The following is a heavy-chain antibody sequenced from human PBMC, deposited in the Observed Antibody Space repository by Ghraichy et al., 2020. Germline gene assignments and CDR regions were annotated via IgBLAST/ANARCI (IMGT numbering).Heavy chain of an antibody. Sequence: GESLNISCAASGFTFSNAWMSWVRQAPGKGLEWVGRIKSKTDGGTTDYATPVKGRFTISRDDSKNTLYLQMNSLKTEDTAVYYCTPDLGLVQILNWFDPWGQGTLVTVSS. CDR2: IKSKTDGGTT. CDR3: TPDLGLVQILNWFDP. J-gene: IGHJ5*02. V-gene: IGHV3-15*01. CDR1: GFTFSNAW. D-gene: IGHD6-19*01.